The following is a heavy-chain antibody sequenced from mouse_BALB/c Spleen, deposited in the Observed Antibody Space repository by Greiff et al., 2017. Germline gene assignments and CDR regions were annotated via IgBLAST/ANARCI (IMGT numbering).Heavy chain of an antibody. J-gene: IGHJ2*01. Sequence: VQLQQSGPELMKPGASVKISCKASGYSFTSYYMHWVKQSHGKSLEWIGYIDPFNGGTSYNQKFKGKATLTVDKSSSTAYMHLSSLTSEDSAVYYCARSYGYDKERDYWGQGTTLTVSS. CDR3: ARSYGYDKERDY. CDR2: IDPFNGGT. D-gene: IGHD2-2*01. CDR1: GYSFTSYY. V-gene: IGHV1S135*01.